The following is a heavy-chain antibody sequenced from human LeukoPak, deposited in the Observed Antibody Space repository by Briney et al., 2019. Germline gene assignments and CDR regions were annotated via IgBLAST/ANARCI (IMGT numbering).Heavy chain of an antibody. V-gene: IGHV3-30*03. CDR3: SRARGELTSYPYYFYGMDV. CDR2: ISYDGSNK. CDR1: GFTFSSYG. D-gene: IGHD3-16*01. J-gene: IGHJ6*04. Sequence: PGRALRLSCAASGFTFSSYGMHWVRQAPGKGLDWVAVISYDGSNKYYADSVKGRFTISRDNSKNTLYLQMNSLRAEDTAVYYCSRARGELTSYPYYFYGMDVWGKGTTVTVSS.